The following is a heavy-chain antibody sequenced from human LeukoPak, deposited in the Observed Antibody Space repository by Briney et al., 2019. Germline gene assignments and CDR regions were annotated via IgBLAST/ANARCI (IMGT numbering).Heavy chain of an antibody. J-gene: IGHJ5*02. CDR3: ARIGGSWPAFDP. V-gene: IGHV2-70*01. D-gene: IGHD6-13*01. CDR1: GFSLRTSGMC. Sequence: GSGPTLLKPTQTLTLTCTFSGFSLRTSGMCVSWIRQPPGKALEWLALIDWDDDKYYSTSLKTRLTISKDTSNNQVVLTMTNMDPVDTATYYCARIGGSWPAFDPWGQGTLVTVSS. CDR2: IDWDDDK.